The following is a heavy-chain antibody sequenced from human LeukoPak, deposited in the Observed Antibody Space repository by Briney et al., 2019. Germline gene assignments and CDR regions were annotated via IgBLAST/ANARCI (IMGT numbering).Heavy chain of an antibody. CDR1: GGSISSYY. J-gene: IGHJ3*02. CDR3: ASLRKRGGAFDI. Sequence: SETLSPTCAVSGGSISSYYWSWIRQPPGKGLEWIGYIYYSGSTNYNPSLKSRVTISVDTSKNQFSLKLRSVTAADTAVYFCASLRKRGGAFDIWGQGTMVTVSS. V-gene: IGHV4-59*12. CDR2: IYYSGST.